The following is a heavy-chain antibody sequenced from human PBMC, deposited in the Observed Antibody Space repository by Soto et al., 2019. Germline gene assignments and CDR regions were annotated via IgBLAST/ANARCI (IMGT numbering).Heavy chain of an antibody. J-gene: IGHJ5*02. D-gene: IGHD5-12*01. CDR2: ITSDGSKT. Sequence: PGGSLRLSCAASGFTFSRYAMHWVRQAPGKGLVWVSGITSDGSKTTYADSVKGRFTISRDNAKNTVYLQMNSLTAEDTAVYYCATVATNSYDWLDPWGQGTLVTVSS. V-gene: IGHV3-74*01. CDR1: GFTFSRYA. CDR3: ATVATNSYDWLDP.